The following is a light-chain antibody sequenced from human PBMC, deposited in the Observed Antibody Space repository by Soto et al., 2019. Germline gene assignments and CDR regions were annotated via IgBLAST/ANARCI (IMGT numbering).Light chain of an antibody. CDR2: AAS. CDR1: QSISSW. J-gene: IGKJ5*01. CDR3: QQSYSTPIT. V-gene: IGKV1-39*01. Sequence: DIQMTQSPSTLSASVGDRVTITCRASQSISSWLAWYQQKLGRAPRLLIYAASSLQSGVPSRFSGTGSGTDFTLTISNLQPGDFATYYCQQSYSTPITFGQGTRLEIK.